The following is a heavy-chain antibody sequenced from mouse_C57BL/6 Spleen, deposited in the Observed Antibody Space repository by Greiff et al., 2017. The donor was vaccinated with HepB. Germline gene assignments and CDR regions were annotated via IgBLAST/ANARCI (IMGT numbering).Heavy chain of an antibody. V-gene: IGHV5-12*01. CDR3: ARKGAGYWYFDV. CDR1: GFTFSDYY. Sequence: EVKLVESGGGLVQPGGSLKLSCAASGFTFSDYYMYWVRQTPEKRLEWVAYISNGGGSTYYPDTVKGRFTISRDNAKTTLYLQMSRLKSEDTAMYYCARKGAGYWYFDVWGTGTTVTVSS. J-gene: IGHJ1*03. CDR2: ISNGGGST.